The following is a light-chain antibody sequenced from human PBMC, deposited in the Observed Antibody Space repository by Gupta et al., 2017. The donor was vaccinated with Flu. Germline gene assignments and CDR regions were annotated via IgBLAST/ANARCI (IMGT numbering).Light chain of an antibody. Sequence: DIQMTQSPSSLSASVGDRVTITCRASQSISSYLNWYQQKPGKAPKLLIYAASSLQSGVPSRFSGSGSGTEFTLTISSLQPEDFATYYCQQSYSTLTFGPGTKVEIK. V-gene: IGKV1-39*01. CDR1: QSISSY. CDR3: QQSYSTLT. CDR2: AAS. J-gene: IGKJ3*01.